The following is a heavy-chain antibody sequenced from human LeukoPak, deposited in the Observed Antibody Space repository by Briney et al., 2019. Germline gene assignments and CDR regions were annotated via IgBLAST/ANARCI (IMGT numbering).Heavy chain of an antibody. J-gene: IGHJ4*02. D-gene: IGHD3-10*01. CDR3: AHRRAYGSGSYLDS. CDR1: GFSLSTSGVG. CDR2: IYWDDDQ. V-gene: IGHV2-5*02. Sequence: SGPTLVNPTQTLTLTCTFSGFSLSTSGVGVGWIRQPPGKALEWLALIYWDDDQRYSPPLKSRLTITKDTSKSQVVLTMTNMDPVDTATYYCAHRRAYGSGSYLDSWGQGTLVTVSS.